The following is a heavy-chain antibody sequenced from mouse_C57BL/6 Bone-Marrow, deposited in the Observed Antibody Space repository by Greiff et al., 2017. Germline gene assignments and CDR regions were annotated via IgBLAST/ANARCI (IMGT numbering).Heavy chain of an antibody. D-gene: IGHD2-12*01. J-gene: IGHJ4*01. V-gene: IGHV1-76*01. CDR3: ARRRYSHYAMDY. Sequence: VQLVESGAELVRPGASVKLSCKASGYTFTDYYINWVKQRPGQGLEWIARIYPGSGNTNYNEKFKGKATLTAEKSSSTAYMQLSSLTSEDAAVYFCARRRYSHYAMDYWGQGTSVTVSS. CDR2: IYPGSGNT. CDR1: GYTFTDYY.